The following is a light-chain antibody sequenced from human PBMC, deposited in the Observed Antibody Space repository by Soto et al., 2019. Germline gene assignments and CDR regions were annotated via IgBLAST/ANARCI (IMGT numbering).Light chain of an antibody. Sequence: VLTQPPSASGTPGQRVTISCSGSNSNIGRNTVNWYQQFPGTAPKLLIYKNDQRPSGVPDRFSGSKSGTSASLAISGLQSEDEADYYCAAWDGSLNGWVFGGGTQLTVL. CDR3: AAWDGSLNGWV. CDR2: KND. J-gene: IGLJ3*02. V-gene: IGLV1-44*01. CDR1: NSNIGRNT.